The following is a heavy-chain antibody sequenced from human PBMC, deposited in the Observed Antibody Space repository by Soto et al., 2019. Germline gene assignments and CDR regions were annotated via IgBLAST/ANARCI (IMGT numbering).Heavy chain of an antibody. CDR2: LSASGDTA. CDR3: AKDRSLYSTDWYADF. J-gene: IGHJ4*02. CDR1: GFTFSSFS. D-gene: IGHD6-19*01. V-gene: IGHV3-23*01. Sequence: EVQLLESGGDLVQPGGSLRLSCAVSGFTFSSFSMTWVRQAPGKGLEWVSTLSASGDTADYADSVTGRFIISRDNSKSTLYLQMNSLRAEDTAMYYCAKDRSLYSTDWYADFWGQGTLVTVSP.